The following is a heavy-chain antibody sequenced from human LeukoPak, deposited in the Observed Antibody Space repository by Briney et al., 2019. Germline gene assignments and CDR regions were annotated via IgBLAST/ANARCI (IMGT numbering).Heavy chain of an antibody. Sequence: SETLSLTCTVSGGSISSGNYFWGWTRQPPGTGLEYIASMSESGINRYNPSLKGRVTISVDTSKKQFSLKVSSVTAADTAVYYCARQDCSGGSCYRTYFDYWGQGTLVTVSS. V-gene: IGHV4-39*01. CDR2: MSESGIN. J-gene: IGHJ4*02. CDR3: ARQDCSGGSCYRTYFDY. D-gene: IGHD2-15*01. CDR1: GGSISSGNYF.